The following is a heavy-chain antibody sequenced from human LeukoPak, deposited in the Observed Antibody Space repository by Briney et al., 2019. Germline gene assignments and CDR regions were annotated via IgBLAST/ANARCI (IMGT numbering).Heavy chain of an antibody. D-gene: IGHD4-17*01. J-gene: IGHJ6*03. Sequence: GKSLRLSCVASGFTFSSNGMHWVRQAPGKGLEWVAFISYDGSHKYYEDSVKGRFIISRDNSKNALYLQMKTLRTEDTAVYYCAKNGLRTHYYYMDVWGEGTTVTVSS. CDR3: AKNGLRTHYYYMDV. CDR2: ISYDGSHK. V-gene: IGHV3-30*18. CDR1: GFTFSSNG.